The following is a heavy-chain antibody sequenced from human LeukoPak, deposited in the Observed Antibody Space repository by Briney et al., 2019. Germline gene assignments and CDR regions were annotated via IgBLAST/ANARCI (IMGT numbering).Heavy chain of an antibody. V-gene: IGHV4-31*03. Sequence: PSETLSLTCTVSGGSISSGGYYWSWIRQHPGKGLEWIGYIYYSGSTYYNPSLKSRVTISVDTSKNQFSLKLSSVTAADTAVYYCARERRGYSYGRAFDIWGQGTMVTVSS. CDR2: IYYSGST. CDR1: GGSISSGGYY. D-gene: IGHD5-18*01. CDR3: ARERRGYSYGRAFDI. J-gene: IGHJ3*02.